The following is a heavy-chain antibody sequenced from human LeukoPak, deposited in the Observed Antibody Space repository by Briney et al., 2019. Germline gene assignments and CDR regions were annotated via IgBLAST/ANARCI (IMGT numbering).Heavy chain of an antibody. J-gene: IGHJ4*02. D-gene: IGHD5-18*01. V-gene: IGHV3-43D*03. CDR1: GFTFDDYA. CDR2: ISWDGSST. CDR3: AKGGRYGNNWSDY. Sequence: GGSLRLSCVASGFTFDDYAMHWVRQAPGKGLEWVSLISWDGSSTYYADSVKGRFTISRDNSKNSLYLLMSSLRPEDTALYYCAKGGRYGNNWSDYWGQGTLVTVSS.